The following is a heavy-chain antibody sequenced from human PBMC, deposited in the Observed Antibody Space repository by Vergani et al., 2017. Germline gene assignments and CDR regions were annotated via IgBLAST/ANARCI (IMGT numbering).Heavy chain of an antibody. CDR1: GFTFSSYS. J-gene: IGHJ4*02. CDR3: ARDGVVVPAAIDY. Sequence: EVQLVESGGGLVKPGGSLRLSCAASGFTFSSYSMNWVRQAPGKGLEWVSSISSSSSYIYYADSVKGRFTISRDNAKNSLYLQMNSLRAEDTAGYYCARDGVVVPAAIDYWGQGTLVTVSS. D-gene: IGHD2-2*01. CDR2: ISSSSSYI. V-gene: IGHV3-21*01.